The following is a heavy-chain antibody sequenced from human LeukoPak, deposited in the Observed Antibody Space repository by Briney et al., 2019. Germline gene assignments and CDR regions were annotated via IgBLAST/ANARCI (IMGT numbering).Heavy chain of an antibody. D-gene: IGHD6-19*01. CDR1: SGSISSSSDY. Sequence: SETLSLTCTVSSGSISSSSDYWGWIRQPPGKGLEWIGSIYSSGTTYYNPSLKSRVTISVDTSKNQFSLKVSSVTAADTAVYYCARYISGYSSVVFDYWGQGTLVTVSS. CDR3: ARYISGYSSVVFDY. J-gene: IGHJ4*02. V-gene: IGHV4-39*01. CDR2: IYSSGTT.